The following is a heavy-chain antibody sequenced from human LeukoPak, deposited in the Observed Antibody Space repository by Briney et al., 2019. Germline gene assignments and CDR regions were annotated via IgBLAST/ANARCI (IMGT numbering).Heavy chain of an antibody. CDR2: ISGSGGGT. Sequence: GGSLRLSCAASGFTFSSYAMNWVRQAPGKGLEWVSVISGSGGGTYYADSVKGRFTISRDNSKNTLYLQMNSLRAEDTAVYYCAKVQYYYDSSGYYYFDSWGQGILVTVSS. J-gene: IGHJ4*02. CDR3: AKVQYYYDSSGYYYFDS. D-gene: IGHD3-22*01. CDR1: GFTFSSYA. V-gene: IGHV3-23*01.